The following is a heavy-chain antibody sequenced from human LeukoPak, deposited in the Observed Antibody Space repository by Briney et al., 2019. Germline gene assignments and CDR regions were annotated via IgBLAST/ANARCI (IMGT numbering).Heavy chain of an antibody. CDR2: IKQDGSEK. Sequence: PGGSLRLSCSASGFVYSAFWMSWVRQAPGKGLEWVANIKQDGSEKYYVDSVKGRFTIARDNAKKSLYLQMNSLRAEDTAVYYCARDLRPYSGYDNLAFDIWGQGTMVTVSS. J-gene: IGHJ3*02. D-gene: IGHD5-12*01. CDR3: ARDLRPYSGYDNLAFDI. V-gene: IGHV3-7*01. CDR1: GFVYSAFW.